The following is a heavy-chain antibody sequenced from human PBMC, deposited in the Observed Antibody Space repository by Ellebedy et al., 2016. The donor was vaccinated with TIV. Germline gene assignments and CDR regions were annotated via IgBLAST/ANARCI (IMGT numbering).Heavy chain of an antibody. CDR2: GYHSGST. CDR3: ARDGTVLVPAADMDV. J-gene: IGHJ6*03. D-gene: IGHD2-2*01. CDR1: GYFIRDGYY. Sequence: MPSETLSLTCTVSGYFIRDGYYWGWIRQPPGKGLEWIGSGYHSGSTFYNPSLKSRVSISVDTTKNQFSLRLASVTAADTAVYYCARDGTVLVPAADMDVWGKGTTVTVSS. V-gene: IGHV4-38-2*02.